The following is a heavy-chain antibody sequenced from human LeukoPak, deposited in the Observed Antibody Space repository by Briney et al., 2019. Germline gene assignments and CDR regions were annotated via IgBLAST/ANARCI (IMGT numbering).Heavy chain of an antibody. CDR2: ISAYNGNT. CDR3: ARGGRTYYDIPFDY. CDR1: GYTFTSYY. V-gene: IGHV1-18*04. J-gene: IGHJ4*02. D-gene: IGHD3-9*01. Sequence: GASVKVSCKASGYTFTSYYMHWVRQAPGQGLEWMGWISAYNGNTNYAQKLQGRVTMTTDTSTSTAYMELRSLRSDDTAVYYCARGGRTYYDIPFDYWGQGTLVTVSS.